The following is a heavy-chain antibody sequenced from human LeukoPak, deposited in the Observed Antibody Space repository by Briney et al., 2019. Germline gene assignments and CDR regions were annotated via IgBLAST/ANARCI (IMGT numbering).Heavy chain of an antibody. J-gene: IGHJ6*03. D-gene: IGHD3-10*01. CDR1: GFTFSSYW. Sequence: PGGSLRLSCAASGFTFSSYWMSWVRQAPGKGLEWVANIKQDGSEKYYVDSVKGRFTISRDNAKNSLYLQMNSLRAEDTAVYYCARHPSMVRGYYYMGVWGKGTTVTVSS. V-gene: IGHV3-7*01. CDR3: ARHPSMVRGYYYMGV. CDR2: IKQDGSEK.